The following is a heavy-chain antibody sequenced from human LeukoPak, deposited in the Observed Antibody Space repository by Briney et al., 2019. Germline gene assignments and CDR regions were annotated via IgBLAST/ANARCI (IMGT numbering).Heavy chain of an antibody. V-gene: IGHV1-18*01. CDR2: ISAYNGNT. CDR1: GYTFTSYG. J-gene: IGHJ4*02. CDR3: ARAPSLIPDH. D-gene: IGHD2-2*02. Sequence: EASVKVSCKASGYTFTSYGISWVRQAPGQGLEWMGWISAYNGNTNYAQKLQGRVTMTRDTSTSTAYMELRSLRSDDTAVYYCARAPSLIPDHWGQGTLVIVSS.